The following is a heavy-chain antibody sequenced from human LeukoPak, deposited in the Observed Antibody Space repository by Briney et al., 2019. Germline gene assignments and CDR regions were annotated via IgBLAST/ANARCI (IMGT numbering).Heavy chain of an antibody. Sequence: GGSLRLSCAASGFTFSSYEMSWVRQAPGKGLEWVSYISSSGNDMYYAASVEGRFTISRDDAKNSLSLQMNSLRAEDTAVYYCARDRLAYFDNWGQGALVTVSS. CDR2: ISSSGNDM. V-gene: IGHV3-48*03. CDR3: ARDRLAYFDN. J-gene: IGHJ4*02. D-gene: IGHD3-16*01. CDR1: GFTFSSYE.